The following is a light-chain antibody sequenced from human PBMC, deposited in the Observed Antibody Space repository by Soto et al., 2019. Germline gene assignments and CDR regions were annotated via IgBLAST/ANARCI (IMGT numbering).Light chain of an antibody. CDR3: MQGKNLPIT. V-gene: IGKV2-30*02. CDR1: LSLLHSDAIAY. CDR2: KVS. Sequence: DVVMTQSPLSLPVTPGQPSSISCSSILSLLHSDAIAYFSWYQQRPGRSPRRLIYKVSNRATGVPDRFSGSGSGTDFALNISRVEAEDVGVYYCMQGKNLPITFGQGTRMEI. J-gene: IGKJ5*01.